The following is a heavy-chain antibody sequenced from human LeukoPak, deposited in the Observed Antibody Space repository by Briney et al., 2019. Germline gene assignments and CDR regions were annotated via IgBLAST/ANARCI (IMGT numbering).Heavy chain of an antibody. CDR3: ARLSNYFVIDY. Sequence: PSETLSLTCTVSGGSISSYYWSWIRQPPGKGLEWIGTIYYSGSTNYNPSLKSRVTISADTSKNQFSLKLSSVTAADAAVYYCARLSNYFVIDYWGQGTLVTVSS. D-gene: IGHD4-11*01. J-gene: IGHJ4*02. CDR2: IYYSGST. V-gene: IGHV4-59*08. CDR1: GGSISSYY.